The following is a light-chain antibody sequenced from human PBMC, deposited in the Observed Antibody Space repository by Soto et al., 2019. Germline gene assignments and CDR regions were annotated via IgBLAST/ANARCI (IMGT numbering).Light chain of an antibody. CDR2: GAS. CDR3: QQYRSWPRT. CDR1: QSVDIN. V-gene: IGKV3-15*01. J-gene: IGKJ1*01. Sequence: EIVLTQYPATLSVSPGERVPLSCRASQSVDINLAWYQQKPGQAPRLLIYGASTRATDMSGTFSGRGSGTEFTLTISNVRPEDFAVYYCQQYRSWPRTFGQGIKVDI.